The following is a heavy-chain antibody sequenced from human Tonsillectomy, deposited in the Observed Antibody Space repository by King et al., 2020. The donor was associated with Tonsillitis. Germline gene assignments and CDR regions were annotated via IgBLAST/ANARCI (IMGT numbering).Heavy chain of an antibody. CDR1: GFTFSSYA. V-gene: IGHV3-23*04. CDR3: AKDECESSGSPLDY. Sequence: VQLVESGGGLVQPGGSLRLSCAASGFTFSSYAMSWVRQAPGKGLEWVSAISGSGGSTYYADSVKGRFTISRDNSKTTLYLQMKSLRAEDTAVYYCAKDECESSGSPLDYWGQGTLVTVSS. CDR2: ISGSGGST. D-gene: IGHD6-19*01. J-gene: IGHJ4*02.